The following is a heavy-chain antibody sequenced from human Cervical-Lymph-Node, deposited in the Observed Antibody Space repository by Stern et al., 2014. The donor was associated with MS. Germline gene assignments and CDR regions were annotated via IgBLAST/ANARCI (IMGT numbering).Heavy chain of an antibody. J-gene: IGHJ6*02. CDR2: TNANSGAT. CDR3: ARSSIYRSDYYYAYGMDV. CDR1: GYTFTDYY. Sequence: VQLVESGAEVKKPGASLKVSCKPSGYTFTDYYVHWVRQAPGQGLEWMGWTNANSGATHYVQKFQGRVPMTRDTSVSTAYMELTTLRSDDTAVYYCARSSIYRSDYYYAYGMDVWGQGTTVTVSS. D-gene: IGHD1-26*01. V-gene: IGHV1-2*02.